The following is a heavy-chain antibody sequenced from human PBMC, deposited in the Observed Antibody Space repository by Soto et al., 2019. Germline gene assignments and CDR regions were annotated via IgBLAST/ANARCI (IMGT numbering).Heavy chain of an antibody. CDR3: ARAVDTVATTGFDY. J-gene: IGHJ4*02. D-gene: IGHD5-12*01. CDR2: ISYDGSKK. Sequence: GGSLRLSCAASGFTFNSDAVHWVRQAPGKGLEWVAVISYDGSKKYYADSVKGRFTISRDNSKNTLYLQMNSLRVEDTAMYYCARAVDTVATTGFDYWGQGT. V-gene: IGHV3-30-3*01. CDR1: GFTFNSDA.